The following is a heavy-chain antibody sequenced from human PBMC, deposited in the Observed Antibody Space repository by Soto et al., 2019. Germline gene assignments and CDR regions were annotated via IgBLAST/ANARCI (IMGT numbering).Heavy chain of an antibody. CDR2: ISAYNGNT. D-gene: IGHD3-3*01. V-gene: IGHV1-18*01. CDR1: GYTFTSYG. CDR3: ARVGRMFNGGSGYLPSYYIDV. Sequence: ASVKVSCKASGYTFTSYGISWVRQAPGQGLEWMGWISAYNGNTNYAQKLQGRVTMTTDTSTSTAYVELRSLRSDDTAVYYCARVGRMFNGGSGYLPSYYIDVWGKGTTVTVSS. J-gene: IGHJ6*03.